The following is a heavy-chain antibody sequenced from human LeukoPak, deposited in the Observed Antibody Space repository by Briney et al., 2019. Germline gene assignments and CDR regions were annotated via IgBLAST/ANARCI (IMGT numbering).Heavy chain of an antibody. D-gene: IGHD3-16*02. Sequence: ASVKVSCKASGGTFSSYAISWVRQAPGQGLEWMGWISAYNGNTNYAQKLQGRVTMTTDTSTSTAYMELRSLRSDDTAVYYCARDRQYDYVRGSYRPFDYWGQGTLVTVSS. J-gene: IGHJ4*02. V-gene: IGHV1-18*01. CDR1: GGTFSSYA. CDR2: ISAYNGNT. CDR3: ARDRQYDYVRGSYRPFDY.